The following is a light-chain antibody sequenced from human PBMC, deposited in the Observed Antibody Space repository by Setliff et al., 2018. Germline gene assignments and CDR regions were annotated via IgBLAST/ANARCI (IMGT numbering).Light chain of an antibody. Sequence: QSALTQPASVSGSPGQSITISCSGTSSDVGAYDLVSWYKQHPGKAPKLIISDVSNRPSGVSNRFSGSKSGNTASLTISGLQAEDEADYYCSAYTSSRTYVFGTGTKVTVL. V-gene: IGLV2-14*03. CDR1: SSDVGAYDL. CDR3: SAYTSSRTYV. CDR2: DVS. J-gene: IGLJ1*01.